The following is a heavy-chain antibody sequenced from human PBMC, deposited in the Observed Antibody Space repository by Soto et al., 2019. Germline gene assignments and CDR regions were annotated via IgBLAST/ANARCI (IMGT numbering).Heavy chain of an antibody. D-gene: IGHD3-3*01. CDR1: DGSISSSRYY. V-gene: IGHV4-39*01. J-gene: IGHJ5*02. CDR3: ARQVGGITIFGGWFDP. CDR2: IYYSGTT. Sequence: SEALSLTYTVSDGSISSSRYYWGWIRQPPGKGLEWIGVIYYSGTTYYNPSLSGRVSISIDTSKNHFSLKVTSVTAADTAVYYCARQVGGITIFGGWFDPWGQGTLVT.